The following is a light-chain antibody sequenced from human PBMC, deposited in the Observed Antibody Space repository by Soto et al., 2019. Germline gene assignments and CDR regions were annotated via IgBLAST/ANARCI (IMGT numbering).Light chain of an antibody. V-gene: IGKV3-20*01. J-gene: IGKJ2*01. CDR2: GAS. CDR3: QLYGDSPMYT. CDR1: QSVSDSS. Sequence: EIVLTQSPGTLSLSPGERATLSCRASQSVSDSSLAWHHQKPGQAPRLLIYGASRRATGIPDTFSGSGSGTDFTLTISRLEPEDFAVYYCQLYGDSPMYTFGQGTKVDIK.